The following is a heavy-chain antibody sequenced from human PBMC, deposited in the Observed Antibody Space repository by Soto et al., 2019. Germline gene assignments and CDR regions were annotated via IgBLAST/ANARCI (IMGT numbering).Heavy chain of an antibody. D-gene: IGHD3-3*01. CDR3: AKGRKPDHDDGLCAFDS. CDR1: GLTFQSYA. CDR2: ISGGGGGT. V-gene: IGHV3-23*01. Sequence: GGSLRLSCVVSGLTFQSYAMSWVRQAPGKGLEWVSGISGGGGGTYYADSVKGRFTISRDPSTTTLFLDMYSLGAEDTAIYYCAKGRKPDHDDGLCAFDSWGQGVLVTVSS. J-gene: IGHJ4*02.